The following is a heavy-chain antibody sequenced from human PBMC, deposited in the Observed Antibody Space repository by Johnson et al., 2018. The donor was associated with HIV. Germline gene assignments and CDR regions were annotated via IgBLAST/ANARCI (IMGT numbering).Heavy chain of an antibody. Sequence: EVQLVESGGGVVQPGRSLRLSCAASGFTFSTYDMHWVRQAAGKGLEWVSAIGPAGDTYYPGSVKGRFTISRENANNSLYLQMNSLRAADTAVYYCARSSGWYGVAAFDIWGQGTMVTVSS. CDR1: GFTFSTYD. CDR3: ARSSGWYGVAAFDI. CDR2: IGPAGDT. V-gene: IGHV3-13*01. D-gene: IGHD6-19*01. J-gene: IGHJ3*02.